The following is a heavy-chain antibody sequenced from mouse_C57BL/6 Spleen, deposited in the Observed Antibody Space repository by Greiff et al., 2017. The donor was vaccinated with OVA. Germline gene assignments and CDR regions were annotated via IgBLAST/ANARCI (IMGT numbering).Heavy chain of an antibody. J-gene: IGHJ4*01. CDR2: IDPSDSYT. V-gene: IGHV1-50*01. CDR1: GYTFTSYW. D-gene: IGHD1-1*01. CDR3: ARVTTVVATNYYAMDY. Sequence: QVQLQQPGAELVKPGASVKLSCKASGYTFTSYWMQWVKQRPGQGLEWIGEIDPSDSYTNYNQKFKGKATLTVDTSSSTAYMQLSSLTSEDSAVYYCARVTTVVATNYYAMDYWGQGTSVTVSS.